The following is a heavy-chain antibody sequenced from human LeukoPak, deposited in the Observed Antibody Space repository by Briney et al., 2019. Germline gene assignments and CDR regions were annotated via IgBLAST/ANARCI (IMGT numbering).Heavy chain of an antibody. J-gene: IGHJ4*02. CDR1: GGSISSYY. CDR2: IYYSGST. CDR3: ARVDYGDYFVY. V-gene: IGHV4-59*01. D-gene: IGHD4-17*01. Sequence: PSETLSLTCTVSGGSISSYYWSWIRQPPGKGLGWIGYIYYSGSTNYNPSLKSRVTISVDTSKNQFSLKLSSVTAADTAVYYCARVDYGDYFVYWGQGTLVTVSS.